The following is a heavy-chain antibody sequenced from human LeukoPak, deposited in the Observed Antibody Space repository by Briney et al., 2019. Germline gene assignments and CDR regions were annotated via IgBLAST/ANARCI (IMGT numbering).Heavy chain of an antibody. Sequence: ASVTVSRQSSGYTFTDYYMHWVRQPPAQGREWMGWINPNSGCTNYAQKFHGTVTMTRDRSISTAKMELSRLRSGETAVYYCARDLSGGGDSSIDDWGQGCLVTVYS. CDR3: ARDLSGGGDSSIDD. J-gene: IGHJ4*02. D-gene: IGHD2-21*01. CDR1: GYTFTDYY. CDR2: INPNSGCT. V-gene: IGHV1-2*02.